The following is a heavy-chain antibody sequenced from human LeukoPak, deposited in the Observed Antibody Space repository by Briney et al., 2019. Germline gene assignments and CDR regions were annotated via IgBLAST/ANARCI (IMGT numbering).Heavy chain of an antibody. CDR1: GGSISSGGYY. J-gene: IGHJ4*02. V-gene: IGHV4-30-2*01. CDR2: IYHSGST. CDR3: ASHSNEHDY. D-gene: IGHD6-13*01. Sequence: PSETLSLTCTVSGGSISSGGYYWSWIRQPPGKGLEWIGYIYHSGSTYYNPSLKSRVTISVDRSKNQFSLKLSSVTAADTAVYYCASHSNEHDYWGQGTLVTVSS.